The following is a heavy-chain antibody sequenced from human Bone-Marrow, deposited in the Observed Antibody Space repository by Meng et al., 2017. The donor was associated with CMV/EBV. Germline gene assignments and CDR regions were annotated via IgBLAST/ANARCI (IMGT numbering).Heavy chain of an antibody. D-gene: IGHD6-19*01. J-gene: IGHJ5*02. V-gene: IGHV1-18*01. CDR1: GYTFSNYD. CDR2: ISVYNGNT. Sequence: ASVKVSCKASGYTFSNYDINWVRQATGQGLEWMGWISVYNGNTNYVQSLQGRVTMTTDTSTSTAYMEMRSLRSDDTAVYYCARAQAGVGWFDPWGQGTLVTVSS. CDR3: ARAQAGVGWFDP.